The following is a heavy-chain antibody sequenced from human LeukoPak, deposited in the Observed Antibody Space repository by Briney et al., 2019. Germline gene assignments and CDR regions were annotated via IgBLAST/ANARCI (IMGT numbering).Heavy chain of an antibody. J-gene: IGHJ4*02. V-gene: IGHV3-7*04. CDR3: ARGTYYYEF. CDR1: KFTFSDYY. D-gene: IGHD3/OR15-3a*01. CDR2: MNQFGTEI. Sequence: GESLKISCAASKFTFSDYYMTWVRQAPGKGPEWVAYMNQFGTEIKYLYSVKGRFIISRDNAKNSLYLWMTSLTADDTAVYYCARGTYYYEFWGQGTLVIVSS.